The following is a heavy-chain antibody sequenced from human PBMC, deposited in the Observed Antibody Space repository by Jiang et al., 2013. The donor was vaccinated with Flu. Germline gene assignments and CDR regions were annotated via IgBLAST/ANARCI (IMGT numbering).Heavy chain of an antibody. CDR3: ARRRDDRIYYFDF. J-gene: IGHJ4*02. D-gene: IGHD3-16*01. CDR2: GTT. V-gene: IGHV1-46*01. Sequence: GTTSYAQKFQGRVTMTRDTSTSTVYMELSSLRSEDTAVYFCARRRDDRIYYFDFWGQGTLVTVSS.